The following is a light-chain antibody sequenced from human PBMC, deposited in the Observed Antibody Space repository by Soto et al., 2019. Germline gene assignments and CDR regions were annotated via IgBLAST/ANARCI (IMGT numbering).Light chain of an antibody. CDR2: DAS. Sequence: EIVLTQSPATLSLFPGERATLSCRASQSVSSYLAWYQQKPGQAPRLLIYDASNRATGIPARFSGSGSGTDFTLTISSLEPEDFAVYYCQQRSSSPLTFGGGTKVEI. V-gene: IGKV3-11*01. CDR1: QSVSSY. J-gene: IGKJ4*01. CDR3: QQRSSSPLT.